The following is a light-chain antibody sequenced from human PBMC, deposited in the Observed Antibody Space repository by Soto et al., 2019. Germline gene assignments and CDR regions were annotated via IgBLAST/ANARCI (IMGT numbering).Light chain of an antibody. J-gene: IGLJ2*01. Sequence: QSALTQPPSASGSPGQSVTISCTGTSSDVGGYNYVSGYQQHPVKAPKLMIYEVSKRPSGVPDRFAGSKSGNTASLTVSGLQAEDEADYYCSAYAGSNNLVVFGGGTKLTVL. V-gene: IGLV2-8*01. CDR2: EVS. CDR1: SSDVGGYNY. CDR3: SAYAGSNNLVV.